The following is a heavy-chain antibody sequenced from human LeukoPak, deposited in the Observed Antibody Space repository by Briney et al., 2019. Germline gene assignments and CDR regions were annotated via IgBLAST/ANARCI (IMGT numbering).Heavy chain of an antibody. V-gene: IGHV3-23*01. D-gene: IGHD1-26*01. CDR3: ATHPKVGGTSDWFDP. CDR1: GFTFCGFV. CDR2: ISAGGDNT. Sequence: TGGSLRLSSAASGFTFCGFVMSWVRQGPGKGREWGLGISAGGDNTYYTDSVKGRFTISRDTTTNTLYLQMNSLRAEDTALYYCATHPKVGGTSDWFDPWGQGTLVTVSS. J-gene: IGHJ5*02.